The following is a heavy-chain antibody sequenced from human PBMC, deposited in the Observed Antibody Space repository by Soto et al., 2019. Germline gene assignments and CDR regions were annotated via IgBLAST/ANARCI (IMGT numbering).Heavy chain of an antibody. CDR1: GVSISDGAYY. CDR2: IYDSGNT. Sequence: QVQLQESGPGLVKPSQTLSLTCTVSGVSISDGAYYWSWIRQPPGKGLEWIGHIYDSGNTYNNPSLKSRLTISVDTSKNHFSLNLNSVTAADTAVYYCASGLSGDKVDQWGQGTLVTVSS. D-gene: IGHD2-21*01. J-gene: IGHJ4*02. CDR3: ASGLSGDKVDQ. V-gene: IGHV4-30-4*01.